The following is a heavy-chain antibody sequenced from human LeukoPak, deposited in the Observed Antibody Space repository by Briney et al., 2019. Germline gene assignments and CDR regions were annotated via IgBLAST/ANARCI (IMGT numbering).Heavy chain of an antibody. Sequence: PSETLTLTCTVSGGPISSYYWSWIRQPPGKGLEWIGYIYYRSTNYNPSLKMRVTISIDTPKNQLSLKLSSVTAADTAVYYCARHGRDGYNLRFAYWGQGTLVTVSS. CDR1: GGPISSYY. CDR2: IYYRST. D-gene: IGHD5-24*01. V-gene: IGHV4-59*08. CDR3: ARHGRDGYNLRFAY. J-gene: IGHJ4*02.